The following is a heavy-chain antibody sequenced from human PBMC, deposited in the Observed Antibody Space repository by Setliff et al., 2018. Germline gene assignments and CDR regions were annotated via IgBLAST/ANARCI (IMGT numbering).Heavy chain of an antibody. J-gene: IGHJ6*02. CDR3: ARDVPFWSGYYTGYYYYYGMDV. Sequence: ASVKVSCKASGYTFTSYDINWVRQATGQGLEWMGWMNPNSGNTGYAQKFQGRVTMTRNTSISTAHMELSSLRSEDTAVYYCARDVPFWSGYYTGYYYYYGMDVWGQGTTVTVSS. D-gene: IGHD3-3*01. CDR2: MNPNSGNT. V-gene: IGHV1-8*02. CDR1: GYTFTSYD.